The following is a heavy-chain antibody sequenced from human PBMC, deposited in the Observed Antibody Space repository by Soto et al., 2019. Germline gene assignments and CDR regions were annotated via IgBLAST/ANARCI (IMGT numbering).Heavy chain of an antibody. J-gene: IGHJ5*02. CDR3: ARSWGYCSGGSCFPPNWFDP. D-gene: IGHD2-15*01. V-gene: IGHV4-59*08. CDR2: IYYSGST. Sequence: QVQLQESGPGLVKPSETLSLTCTVSGGSISSYYWSWIRQPPGKGLESIGYIYYSGSTNYNPSLMSRVTISVDTSKNQFSLKLSSVTAADTAVYYCARSWGYCSGGSCFPPNWFDPWGQGTLVTVSS. CDR1: GGSISSYY.